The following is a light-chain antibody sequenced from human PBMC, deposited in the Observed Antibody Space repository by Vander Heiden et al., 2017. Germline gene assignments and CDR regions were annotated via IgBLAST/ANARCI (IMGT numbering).Light chain of an antibody. CDR2: AAS. CDR3: QQLNSYPLT. CDR1: QGISSY. V-gene: IGKV1-9*01. Sequence: DIQLTQTPSFLSASVGDRVTITCRASQGISSYLAWYQLKPGQAPKLLIYAASTLQSGVPSRFSGSGSGTEFTLTITSLQPKDFATYYCQQLNSYPLTFGQGTKVEIK. J-gene: IGKJ1*01.